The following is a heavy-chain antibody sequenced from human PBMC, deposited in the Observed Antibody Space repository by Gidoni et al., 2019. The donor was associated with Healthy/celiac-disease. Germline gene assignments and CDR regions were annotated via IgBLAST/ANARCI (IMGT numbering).Heavy chain of an antibody. CDR2: IYYSGST. CDR1: GGSISSGGYY. J-gene: IGHJ5*02. Sequence: QVQLQESGPGLVKPSQTLSLTCTVSGGSISSGGYYWSWIRQHPGKGLEWIGYIYYSGSTYYNPSLKSRVTISVDTSKNQFSLKLSSVTAADTAVYYCARDHPAAVAAAGWFDPWGQGTLVTVSS. V-gene: IGHV4-31*03. D-gene: IGHD6-13*01. CDR3: ARDHPAAVAAAGWFDP.